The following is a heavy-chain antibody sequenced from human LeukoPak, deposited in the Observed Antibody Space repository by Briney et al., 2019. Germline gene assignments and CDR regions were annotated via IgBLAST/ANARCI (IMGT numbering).Heavy chain of an antibody. CDR3: ARTKRWLQFLDY. V-gene: IGHV3-64*01. D-gene: IGHD5-24*01. CDR1: GFTFSGYA. J-gene: IGHJ4*02. CDR2: ISSNGGST. Sequence: PGGSLRLSCAASGFTFSGYAMHWVRQAPGKGLEYVSAISSNGGSTYYANSVKGRFTISRDNSKNTLYLQMGSLRAEDMAVYYCARTKRWLQFLDYWGQGTLVTVSS.